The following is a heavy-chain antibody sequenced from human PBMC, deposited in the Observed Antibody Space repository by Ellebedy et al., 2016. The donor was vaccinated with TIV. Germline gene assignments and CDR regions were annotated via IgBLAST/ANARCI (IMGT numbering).Heavy chain of an antibody. D-gene: IGHD1-26*01. CDR3: AKGRGGSYYSSIDY. J-gene: IGHJ4*02. Sequence: GESLKISCAASGFTFSSYGMHSVRQAPGTGLEWVAVISYDGSNKYYADSVKGRFTISRDNSKNTLYLQMNSLRAEDTAVYYCAKGRGGSYYSSIDYWGQGTLVTVSS. CDR2: ISYDGSNK. CDR1: GFTFSSYG. V-gene: IGHV3-30*18.